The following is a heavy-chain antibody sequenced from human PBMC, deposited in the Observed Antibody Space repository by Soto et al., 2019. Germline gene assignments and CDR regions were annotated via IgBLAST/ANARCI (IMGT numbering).Heavy chain of an antibody. CDR1: GFSFRSSA. V-gene: IGHV3-23*01. CDR2: ISGSGGST. Sequence: GGSLRLACAACGFSFRSSAMSWVLQAPGKGLEWVSAISGSGGSTYYADSVKGRFTISRDNSKNTMYMQMNSLRDEDTAVYYCAKDPYSSSPLDVWAQGTTVTVYS. J-gene: IGHJ6*02. D-gene: IGHD6-13*01. CDR3: AKDPYSSSPLDV.